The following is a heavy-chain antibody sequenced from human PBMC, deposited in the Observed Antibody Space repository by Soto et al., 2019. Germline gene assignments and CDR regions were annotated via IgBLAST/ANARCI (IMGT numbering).Heavy chain of an antibody. Sequence: SVKVSCKASGGTFSSYAISWVRQAPGQGLEWMGGIIPNFGTANYAQKFQGRVTITADESTSTAYMELSSLRSEDTAVYYCARGYDTHNWFDPWGQGTLVTVSS. D-gene: IGHD3-22*01. J-gene: IGHJ5*02. V-gene: IGHV1-69*13. CDR2: IIPNFGTA. CDR1: GGTFSSYA. CDR3: ARGYDTHNWFDP.